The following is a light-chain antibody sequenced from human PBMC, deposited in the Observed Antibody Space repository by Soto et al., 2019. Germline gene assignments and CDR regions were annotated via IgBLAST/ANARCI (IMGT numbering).Light chain of an antibody. CDR2: WAS. Sequence: DIVMTQSPDSLAVSLGERATLNRKSSQSVLYSSNNKNYLAWYQQKPGQPPKMLIYWASTRESGVPDRFSGSGSGTDFTLTISSLQAEDVAVYYCQQYYSSPRTFGQGTKVEIK. CDR3: QQYYSSPRT. J-gene: IGKJ1*01. V-gene: IGKV4-1*01. CDR1: QSVLYSSNNKNY.